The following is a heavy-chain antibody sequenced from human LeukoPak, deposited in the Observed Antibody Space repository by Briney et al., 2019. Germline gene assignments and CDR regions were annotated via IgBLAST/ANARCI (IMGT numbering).Heavy chain of an antibody. CDR2: ISGSGGGT. CDR1: GFTFSSYP. V-gene: IGHV3-23*01. D-gene: IGHD2-8*01. J-gene: IGHJ4*02. Sequence: GGPLRLSCAASGFTFSSYPMSWVRQAPGKGLEWVSAISGSGGGTYYADSVKGRFTISRDNSKNTPYLQMNSLRAEDTAVYYCAKDLTNGCFGYWGQGTLVTVSS. CDR3: AKDLTNGCFGY.